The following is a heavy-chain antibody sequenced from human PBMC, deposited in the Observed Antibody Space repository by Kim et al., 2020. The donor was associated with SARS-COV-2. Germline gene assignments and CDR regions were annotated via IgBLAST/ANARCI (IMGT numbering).Heavy chain of an antibody. CDR3: AAEAYYGSGSFDY. J-gene: IGHJ4*02. CDR2: IVVGSGNT. V-gene: IGHV1-58*02. CDR1: GFTFTSSA. Sequence: SVKVSCKASGFTFTSSAMQWVRQARGQRLEWIGWIVVGSGNTNYAQKFQERVTITRDMSTSTAYMELSSLKSEDTAVYYCAAEAYYGSGSFDYWGQGTLVTVSS. D-gene: IGHD3-10*01.